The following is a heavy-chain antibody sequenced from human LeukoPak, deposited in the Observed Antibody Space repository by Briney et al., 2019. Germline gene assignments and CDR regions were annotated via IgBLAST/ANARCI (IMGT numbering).Heavy chain of an antibody. D-gene: IGHD1-14*01. V-gene: IGHV3-7*01. J-gene: IGHJ4*02. CDR3: ARGGVRRGYYDY. CDR2: IQEDGSEK. CDR1: GFTFSSYW. Sequence: PGGSLRLSCAASGFTFSSYWMTWVRQAPGKGLEWVVNIQEDGSEKYYVDSVRGRFTISRDNAKNSLYPQMNSLRTEDTAVYYCARGGVRRGYYDYWGQGTLVTVSS.